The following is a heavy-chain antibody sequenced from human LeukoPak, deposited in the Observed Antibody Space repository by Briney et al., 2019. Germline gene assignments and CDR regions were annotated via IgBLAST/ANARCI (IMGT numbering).Heavy chain of an antibody. V-gene: IGHV4-59*12. CDR2: IYNSGST. J-gene: IGHJ4*02. D-gene: IGHD6-19*01. Sequence: SETLSLTCTVSGGSISSFYWSWIRQPPGKGLEYIGYIYNSGSTNYSPSLKSRVTISVDTSKNQFSLKLSSVTAADTAVYYCARGLAIAVAEANLDYWGQGTLVTVSS. CDR1: GGSISSFY. CDR3: ARGLAIAVAEANLDY.